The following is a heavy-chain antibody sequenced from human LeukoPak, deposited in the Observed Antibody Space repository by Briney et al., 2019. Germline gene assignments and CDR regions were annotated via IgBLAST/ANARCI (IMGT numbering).Heavy chain of an antibody. Sequence: GGSLRLSCAASGFTFSSDAMRWVRQAPGKGLEWVSAISSTGGSTYYADSVRGRFIISRDSSKNTLYLQMNSLRVEDTAVYYCAKGGAQVGGQGTLVTVSS. V-gene: IGHV3-23*01. CDR3: AKGGAQV. CDR1: GFTFSSDA. D-gene: IGHD1-26*01. CDR2: ISSTGGST. J-gene: IGHJ4*02.